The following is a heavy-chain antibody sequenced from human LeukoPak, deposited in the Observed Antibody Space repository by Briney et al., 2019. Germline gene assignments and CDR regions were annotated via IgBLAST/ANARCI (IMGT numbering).Heavy chain of an antibody. CDR3: ASLGARGF. D-gene: IGHD1-26*01. V-gene: IGHV3-43D*03. J-gene: IGHJ4*02. CDR1: GFNFDDYA. Sequence: PGGSLRLSCAVSGFNFDDYAMHWVRQAPGKGLEWVSLISWDGGSSYYTDSVKGRFTISRDNSKNSLYLQMNSLRPEDTALYYCASLGARGFWGQGTLVTVSS. CDR2: ISWDGGSS.